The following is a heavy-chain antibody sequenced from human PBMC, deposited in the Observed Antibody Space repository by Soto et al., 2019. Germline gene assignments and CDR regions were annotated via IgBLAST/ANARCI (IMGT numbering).Heavy chain of an antibody. CDR2: ISGSGGSS. J-gene: IGHJ6*02. V-gene: IGHV3-23*01. CDR1: GFAFSTYA. CDR3: AKVTKRAAAGRYEYYKYGMDV. D-gene: IGHD6-13*01. Sequence: EVQLLESGGALEHPGGSLRLSCAASGFAFSTYAMTWVRQAPGKGLEWVSVISGSGGSSYYAASVTGRFTISRDNSKNTLYLQMNGMRAEDTALYYCAKVTKRAAAGRYEYYKYGMDVWGQGTTVTVSS.